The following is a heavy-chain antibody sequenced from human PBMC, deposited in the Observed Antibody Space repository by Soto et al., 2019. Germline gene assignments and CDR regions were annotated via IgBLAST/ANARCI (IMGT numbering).Heavy chain of an antibody. V-gene: IGHV3-30*18. J-gene: IGHJ6*02. CDR1: GFTFSSYG. Sequence: GGSLRLSCAASGFTFSSYGMHWVRQAPGKGLEWVAVVSYDGNYKYHADSVKGRFTISRDNSKNTLYLQMNSLRAEDTAVYYCAKDSGSYDYYYYGVDVWGQGTTVTVSS. CDR2: VSYDGNYK. CDR3: AKDSGSYDYYYYGVDV. D-gene: IGHD1-26*01.